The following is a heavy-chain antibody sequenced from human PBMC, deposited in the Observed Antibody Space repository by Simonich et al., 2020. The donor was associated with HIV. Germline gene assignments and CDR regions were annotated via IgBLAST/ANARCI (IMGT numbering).Heavy chain of an antibody. J-gene: IGHJ4*02. CDR1: GFTFTNYD. D-gene: IGHD1-26*01. Sequence: EVQLVESGGGLVKPGGSLRLSCAASGFTFTNYDMNWVRQAPGRGLRWVSTISTRGGYTYFADSVKGRFTISRDNSKNTVYLQMNSLRAEDTAVYYCAKEDGSYYFDYWGQGTLVTVSS. CDR2: ISTRGGYT. V-gene: IGHV3-23*04. CDR3: AKEDGSYYFDY.